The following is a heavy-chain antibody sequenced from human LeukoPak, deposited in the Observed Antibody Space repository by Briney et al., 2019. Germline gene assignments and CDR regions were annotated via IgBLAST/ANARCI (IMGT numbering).Heavy chain of an antibody. D-gene: IGHD6-13*01. CDR2: ISNFGDII. CDR3: AKDATPALGTVYMDV. Sequence: GGSLRLSCAVSGFTLSNAWMSWVRQAPGKGLEWISHISNFGDIIHYADSVEGRFTISRDNDKNSIYLQMNSLRAEDTAVYYCAKDATPALGTVYMDVWGKGTTVTISS. CDR1: GFTLSNAW. J-gene: IGHJ6*03. V-gene: IGHV3-11*04.